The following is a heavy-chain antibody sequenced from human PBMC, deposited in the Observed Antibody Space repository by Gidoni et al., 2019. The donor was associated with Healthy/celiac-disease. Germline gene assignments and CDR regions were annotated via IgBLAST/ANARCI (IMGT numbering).Heavy chain of an antibody. CDR2: IIPIFGTA. Sequence: QVQLVQSGAEVNKPGSSFKVSCKASGCTFSRYAISWVLQAPGQGLEWMGGIIPIFGTANYAQKFQGRVTITADESTSTAYMELSSLRSEDTAVYYCASPKLHRINVPGEYYFDYWGQGTLVTVSS. CDR3: ASPKLHRINVPGEYYFDY. V-gene: IGHV1-69*01. D-gene: IGHD1-7*01. CDR1: GCTFSRYA. J-gene: IGHJ4*02.